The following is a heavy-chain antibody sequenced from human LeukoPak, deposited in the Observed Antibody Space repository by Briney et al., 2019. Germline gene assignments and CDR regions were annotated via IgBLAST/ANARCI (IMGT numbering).Heavy chain of an antibody. CDR3: ARDGSGSYLNYYYYGMDV. J-gene: IGHJ6*02. D-gene: IGHD3-10*01. CDR2: IYTSGST. Sequence: SETLSLTCTVSGGSISSYYWSWIRPPAGKGREWIGRIYTSGSTNYTPSLKSRVTMSVDTSKTQFSLKLSSVTAADTAVYYCARDGSGSYLNYYYYGMDVWGQGTTVTVSS. V-gene: IGHV4-4*07. CDR1: GGSISSYY.